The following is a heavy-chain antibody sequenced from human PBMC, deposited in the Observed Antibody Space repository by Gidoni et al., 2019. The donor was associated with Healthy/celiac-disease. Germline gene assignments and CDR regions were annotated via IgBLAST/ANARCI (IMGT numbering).Heavy chain of an antibody. D-gene: IGHD5-18*01. CDR2: INHSGST. V-gene: IGHV4-34*01. CDR1: GGSFSGYY. Sequence: QVQLQQRAEGLLKPSATLSLTCAVDGGSFSGYYWCWIGQPPGKGLEWIGAINHSGSTNYNTSRKGRVTISVDTSKNQFALRLSSVTAADTAVYYCARRKYSYGYGPGYYYYGMDVWGQGTTVTVSS. CDR3: ARRKYSYGYGPGYYYYGMDV. J-gene: IGHJ6*02.